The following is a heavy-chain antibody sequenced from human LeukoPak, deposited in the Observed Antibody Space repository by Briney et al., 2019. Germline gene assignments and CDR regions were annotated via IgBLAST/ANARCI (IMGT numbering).Heavy chain of an antibody. CDR2: IYSGGST. V-gene: IGHV3-53*01. CDR3: ARDSSPYYYGSGSRYYGMDV. Sequence: PGGSLRLSCAASGFTVCSNYMGWVRQAPGKGLEWVSVIYSGGSTYYADSVKGRFTISRDNSKNTLYLQMNSLRAEDTAVYYCARDSSPYYYGSGSRYYGMDVWGQGTTVTVSS. J-gene: IGHJ6*02. D-gene: IGHD3-10*01. CDR1: GFTVCSNY.